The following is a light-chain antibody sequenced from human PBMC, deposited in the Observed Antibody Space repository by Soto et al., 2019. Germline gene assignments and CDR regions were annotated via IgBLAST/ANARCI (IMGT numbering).Light chain of an antibody. CDR3: QQYGSSPGLFT. J-gene: IGKJ3*01. CDR1: QSVSSSY. Sequence: EIVLTQSPGTLSLSPGERATLPCRASQSVSSSYLAWYQQKPGQAPRLLIYGASTRATGIPDRFSGSGSGTDFTLTISSLEPEDFAVYYCQQYGSSPGLFTFGPGTKVDIK. V-gene: IGKV3-20*01. CDR2: GAS.